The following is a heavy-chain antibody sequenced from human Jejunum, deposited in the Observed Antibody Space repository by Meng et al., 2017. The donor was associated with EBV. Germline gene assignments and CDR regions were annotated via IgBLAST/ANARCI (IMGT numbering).Heavy chain of an antibody. J-gene: IGHJ4*02. Sequence: QVQLQESGQGLVKPSETLSLTWPVSGGSVSSGSYYWSWIRQPPGKGLEWIGFVSDYGSTRYNSSLKSRITISADTSKNQFSLKLTSVTPADTAIYYCARDFSSGYFAYWGQGTLVTVSS. CDR2: VSDYGST. D-gene: IGHD3-22*01. CDR3: ARDFSSGYFAY. V-gene: IGHV4-61*01. CDR1: GGSVSSGSYY.